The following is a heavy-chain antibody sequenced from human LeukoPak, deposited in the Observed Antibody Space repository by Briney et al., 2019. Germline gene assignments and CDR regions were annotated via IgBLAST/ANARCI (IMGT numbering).Heavy chain of an antibody. CDR3: ARGYCSSASCPGALFDP. J-gene: IGHJ5*02. Sequence: GESLKISCKGSGYSFTSYWIGWVRQMPGKGLEWMGIIYPGDSDTRYSPSFQGQVTISADKSISTAYLQWSSLKASDTAMYYCARGYCSSASCPGALFDPWGQGTLVTVSS. CDR1: GYSFTSYW. V-gene: IGHV5-51*01. D-gene: IGHD2-2*01. CDR2: IYPGDSDT.